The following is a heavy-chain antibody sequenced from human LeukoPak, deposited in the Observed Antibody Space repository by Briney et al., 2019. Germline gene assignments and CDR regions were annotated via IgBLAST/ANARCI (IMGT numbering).Heavy chain of an antibody. CDR3: AKRLPYGVTTTPGDY. D-gene: IGHD4-17*01. CDR1: GFTFSSYA. CDR2: ISGSGGST. Sequence: GGSLRLSCAASGFTFSSYAMSWVRQAPGKGLEWVSAISGSGGSTYYADSVKGRFTISRDNSKNTLYLQMNSLRAEDTAIYYCAKRLPYGVTTTPGDYWGQGTLVTVSS. J-gene: IGHJ4*02. V-gene: IGHV3-23*01.